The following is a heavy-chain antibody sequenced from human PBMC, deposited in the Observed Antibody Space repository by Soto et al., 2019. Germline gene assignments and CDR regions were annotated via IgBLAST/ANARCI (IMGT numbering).Heavy chain of an antibody. J-gene: IGHJ6*03. CDR1: GFTFSNYW. CDR2: IKQDGNEK. CDR3: AREHSSSSDYYYMDV. D-gene: IGHD6-6*01. Sequence: GGSLRLSCAASGFTFSNYWMSWVRQAPGKGLEWVANIKQDGNEKYYEESVKGRFTISRDNDKNSLYLQMNSLRAEDTAVYYCAREHSSSSDYYYMDVWGKGTTVTVSS. V-gene: IGHV3-7*01.